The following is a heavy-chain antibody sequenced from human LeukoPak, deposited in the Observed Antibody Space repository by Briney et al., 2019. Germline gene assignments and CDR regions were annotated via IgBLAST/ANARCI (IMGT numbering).Heavy chain of an antibody. CDR2: INAGNGNI. D-gene: IGHD3-3*01. V-gene: IGHV1-3*01. CDR3: ARGRYDFWSGYYSDYYYGMDV. Sequence: ASVKVSCKASGYTFTSYAMHWVRQAPGQRLEWMGWINAGNGNIKYSQKFQGRVTITRDTSASTAYMELSSLRSEDTAVYYCARGRYDFWSGYYSDYYYGMDVWGQGTTVTVSS. CDR1: GYTFTSYA. J-gene: IGHJ6*02.